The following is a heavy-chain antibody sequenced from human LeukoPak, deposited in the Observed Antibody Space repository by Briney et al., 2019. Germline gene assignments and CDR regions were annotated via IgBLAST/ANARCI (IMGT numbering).Heavy chain of an antibody. J-gene: IGHJ4*02. D-gene: IGHD3-22*01. V-gene: IGHV4-59*08. CDR2: IYYSGST. CDR3: ARRGYYDSSGYYGY. Sequence: PSETLSLTYTVSGGSISSYYWSWIRQPPGKGLEWIGYIYYSGSTYYNPSLKSRVTISVDTSKNQFSLKLSSVTAADTAVYYCARRGYYDSSGYYGYWGQGTLVTVSS. CDR1: GGSISSYY.